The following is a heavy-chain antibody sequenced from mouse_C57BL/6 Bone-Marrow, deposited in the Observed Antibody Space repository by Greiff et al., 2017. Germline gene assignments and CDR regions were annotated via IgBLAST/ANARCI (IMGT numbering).Heavy chain of an antibody. CDR1: GYTFTSYG. CDR3: ARESYYYYGSSYDYFDY. D-gene: IGHD1-1*01. J-gene: IGHJ2*01. CDR2: IYPRSGNT. Sequence: VQLQQSGAELARPGASVKLSCKASGYTFTSYGISWVKQRTGQGLEWIGEIYPRSGNTYYNEKFKGKATLTADKSSSTAYMELRSLTSEDSAVYVCARESYYYYGSSYDYFDYWGQGTTLTVSS. V-gene: IGHV1-81*01.